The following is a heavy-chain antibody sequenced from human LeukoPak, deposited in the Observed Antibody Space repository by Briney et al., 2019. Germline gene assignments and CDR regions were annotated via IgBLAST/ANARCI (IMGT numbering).Heavy chain of an antibody. CDR3: TRDLGFQLGVYYYYGMDV. D-gene: IGHD3-3*01. CDR2: IRSKAYGGTT. V-gene: IGHV3-49*04. J-gene: IGHJ6*02. Sequence: GGSLRLSCTVSGFTFGDYAMSWVRQAPGKGLEWVGFIRSKAYGGTTEYAASVKGRFTISRDDYKSIAYLQMNSLKTEDTAVYYCTRDLGFQLGVYYYYGMDVWGQGTMVTVSS. CDR1: GFTFGDYA.